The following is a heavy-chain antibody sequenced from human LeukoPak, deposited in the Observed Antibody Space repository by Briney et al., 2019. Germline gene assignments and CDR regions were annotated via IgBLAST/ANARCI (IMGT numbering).Heavy chain of an antibody. J-gene: IGHJ5*02. CDR2: ISSSGSTI. V-gene: IGHV3-11*04. CDR1: RFTFSDYY. Sequence: GGSLRLSCAASRFTFSDYYMNWIRQAPGKGLEWVSYISSSGSTIYYADSVKGRFTISRDNAKNSLYLQMNSLRAEDTAVYYCARASRYGLNWFDPWGQGTLVTVSS. D-gene: IGHD3-10*01. CDR3: ARASRYGLNWFDP.